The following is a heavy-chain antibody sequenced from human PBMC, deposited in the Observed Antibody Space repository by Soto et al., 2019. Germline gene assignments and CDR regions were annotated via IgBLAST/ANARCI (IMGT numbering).Heavy chain of an antibody. Sequence: GGSLRLSCAASGFTFSNAWMSWVRQAPGKGLEWVGRIKSKTDGGTTDYAAPVKGRFTISRDDSKNTLYLQMNSLKTEDTAVYYCTKDIYWITVPPGVNYWGQGTLVTVSS. J-gene: IGHJ4*02. CDR1: GFTFSNAW. CDR2: IKSKTDGGTT. V-gene: IGHV3-15*01. D-gene: IGHD3-16*01. CDR3: TKDIYWITVPPGVNY.